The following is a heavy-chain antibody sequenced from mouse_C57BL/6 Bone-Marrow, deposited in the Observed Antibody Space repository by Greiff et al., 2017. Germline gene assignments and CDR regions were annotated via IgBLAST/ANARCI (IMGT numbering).Heavy chain of an antibody. D-gene: IGHD2-3*01. CDR2: IYPGSGNT. J-gene: IGHJ4*01. CDR3: ADGYYAMDY. CDR1: GYTFTDYY. V-gene: IGHV1-76*01. Sequence: QVQLQQSGAELVRPGASVKLSCKASGYTFTDYYINWVKQRPGQGLEWIARIYPGSGNTYYNEKFKGKATLTAEKSSSTAYMQLSSLTSEDSAVYFCADGYYAMDYWGQGTSVTVSS.